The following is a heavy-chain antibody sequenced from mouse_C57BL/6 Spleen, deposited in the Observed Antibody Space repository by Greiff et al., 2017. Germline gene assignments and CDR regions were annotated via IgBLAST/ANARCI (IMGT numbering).Heavy chain of an antibody. J-gene: IGHJ2*01. CDR3: ASGSNRDY. CDR1: GYTFTSYW. V-gene: IGHV1-69*01. Sequence: QVQLQQPGAELVMPGASVKLSCKASGYTFTSYWMHWVKQRPGQGLEWIGEIDPSDSYTNYNQKFKGKSTLTVDKSASTAYMQLSSLTSEDSAVYYCASGSNRDYWGQGTTLTVSS. D-gene: IGHD1-1*01. CDR2: IDPSDSYT.